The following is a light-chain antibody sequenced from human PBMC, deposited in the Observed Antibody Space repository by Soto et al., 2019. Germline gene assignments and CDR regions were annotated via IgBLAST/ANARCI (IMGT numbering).Light chain of an antibody. CDR3: QQRHNWRDT. J-gene: IGKJ5*01. CDR1: QSISSN. CDR2: RTS. Sequence: EIVMTQSPATLSVSPGERATLSCRASQSISSNLAWYQQKPGQAPRLLMFRTSSRATGFPARFSGSGSGTEFNLTISSLEPEDFAVYYCQQRHNWRDTFGQGTRLEL. V-gene: IGKV3-15*01.